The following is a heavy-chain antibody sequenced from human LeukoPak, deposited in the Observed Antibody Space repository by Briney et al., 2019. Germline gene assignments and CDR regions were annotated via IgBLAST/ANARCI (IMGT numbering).Heavy chain of an antibody. D-gene: IGHD3-9*01. CDR3: AKDILTGPHYFDY. V-gene: IGHV3-48*03. CDR1: GFTFSSYE. CDR2: ISSSGSTI. Sequence: GGSLRLSCAASGFTFSSYEMNWVRQAPGKGLEWVSYISSSGSTIYYADSVKGRFTISRDNSKKTLYLQMNSLRAEDTAVYYCAKDILTGPHYFDYWGQGTLVTVSS. J-gene: IGHJ4*02.